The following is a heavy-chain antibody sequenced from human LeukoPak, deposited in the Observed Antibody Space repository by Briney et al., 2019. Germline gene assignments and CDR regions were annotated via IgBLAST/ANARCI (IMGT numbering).Heavy chain of an antibody. V-gene: IGHV3-23*01. CDR1: GFTFSTFA. J-gene: IGHJ5*02. Sequence: PGGSLRLSCAVPGFTFSTFAMTWVRQAPGKGLEWVSSITGTHYTTYNTDSVKGRFTISRDNSKNTLYLQMNSLRADDTAVYYCTKDPNGDYVGAFDPWGQGTLVTVSS. CDR3: TKDPNGDYVGAFDP. CDR2: ITGTHYTT. D-gene: IGHD4-17*01.